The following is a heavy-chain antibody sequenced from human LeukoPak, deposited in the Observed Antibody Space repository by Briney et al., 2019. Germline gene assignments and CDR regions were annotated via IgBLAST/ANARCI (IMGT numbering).Heavy chain of an antibody. J-gene: IGHJ5*02. D-gene: IGHD6-13*01. CDR3: ARDPAPSGVAAAA. CDR2: ISSSSSYI. CDR1: GFTFSSYS. V-gene: IGHV3-21*01. Sequence: GGSLRLSCAASGFTFSSYSMNWVRQAPGKGLKWVSSISSSSSYIYYADSVKGRFTISRDNAKNSLYLQMNSLRAEDTAVYYCARDPAPSGVAAAAWGQGTLVTVSS.